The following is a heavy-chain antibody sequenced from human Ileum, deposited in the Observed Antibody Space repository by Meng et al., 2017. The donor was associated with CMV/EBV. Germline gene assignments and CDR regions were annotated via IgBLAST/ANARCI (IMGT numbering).Heavy chain of an antibody. CDR3: AKWGYCSGGKCLQYFDL. Sequence: GGSLRLSCAASGFSFSTFAMHWVRQAPGRGLEWLSVISMEGNRQYYRDSTKGRFTISRDNSKNALSLLMNSLRADDTAVYYCAKWGYCSGGKCLQYFDLWGRGTLVTVSS. CDR1: GFSFSTFA. D-gene: IGHD2-15*01. CDR2: ISMEGNRQ. J-gene: IGHJ2*01. V-gene: IGHV3-30*04.